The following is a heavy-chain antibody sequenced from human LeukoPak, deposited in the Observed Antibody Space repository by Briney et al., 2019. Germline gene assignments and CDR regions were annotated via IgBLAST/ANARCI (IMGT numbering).Heavy chain of an antibody. CDR1: GFTFSSYA. CDR2: ISGSGGST. Sequence: GGSLRLSCAASGFTFSSYAMSWVRQAPGRGLEWVSAISGSGGSTYYADSVKGRFTISRDNSKNTLYLQMNSLRAEDTAVYYCAKPYSSSWYSFDHWGQGTLVTVSS. J-gene: IGHJ4*02. V-gene: IGHV3-23*01. CDR3: AKPYSSSWYSFDH. D-gene: IGHD6-13*01.